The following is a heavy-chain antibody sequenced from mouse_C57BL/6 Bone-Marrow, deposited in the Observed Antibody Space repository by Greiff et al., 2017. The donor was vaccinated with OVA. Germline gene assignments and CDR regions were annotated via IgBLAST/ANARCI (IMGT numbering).Heavy chain of an antibody. V-gene: IGHV6-6*01. CDR3: TRPGSSPAWFAY. CDR1: GFTFSDAW. Sequence: EVKVEESGGGLVQPGGSMKLSCAASGFTFSDAWMDWVRQSPEKGLEWVAEIRNKANNHATYYAESVKGRFTISRVDSKSIVYLQMNSLRAEDTGIYYCTRPGSSPAWFAYWGKGTLVTVSA. J-gene: IGHJ3*01. D-gene: IGHD1-1*01. CDR2: IRNKANNHAT.